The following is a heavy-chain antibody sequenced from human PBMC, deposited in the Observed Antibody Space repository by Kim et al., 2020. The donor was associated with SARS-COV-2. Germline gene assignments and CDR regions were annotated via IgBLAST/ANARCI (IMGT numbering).Heavy chain of an antibody. D-gene: IGHD4-4*01. CDR1: GFTFADYD. J-gene: IGHJ6*02. CDR2: IDTSGKT. V-gene: IGHV3-13*04. CDR3: VRGAVTGSYGMDV. Sequence: GGSLRLSCAASGFTFADYDIHWARQPAGKGLEWVSSIDTSGKTYYPGSVKGRFTNSSENARNSAYLQMYSLRAGDTAVYFCVRGAVTGSYGMDVWGLGTTVTVSS.